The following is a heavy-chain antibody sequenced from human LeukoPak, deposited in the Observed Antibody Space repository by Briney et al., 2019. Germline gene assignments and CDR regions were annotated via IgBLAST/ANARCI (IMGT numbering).Heavy chain of an antibody. J-gene: IGHJ4*02. Sequence: PSETLSLTCTVSGGSISSSSYYWGWIRQPPGKGLEWIGSIYYSGSTYYNPSLKSRVTISVDTSKNQFSPKLSSVTAADTAVYYCATLFGSSSRAYYFDYWGQGTLVTVSS. CDR3: ATLFGSSSRAYYFDY. CDR2: IYYSGST. CDR1: GGSISSSSYY. D-gene: IGHD6-13*01. V-gene: IGHV4-39*01.